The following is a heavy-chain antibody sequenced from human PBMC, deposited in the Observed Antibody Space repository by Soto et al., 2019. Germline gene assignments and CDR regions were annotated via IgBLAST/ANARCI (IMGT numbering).Heavy chain of an antibody. CDR1: GFNFRSYS. CDR2: IGSTERTI. J-gene: IGHJ6*02. V-gene: IGHV3-48*02. D-gene: IGHD3-10*01. CDR3: ARGLWFGEFPGGGFGMDV. Sequence: EVQLVESGGALVQPGGSLRLSCAGSGFNFRSYSMNWVRQAPGKGLEWVSYIGSTERTIYYADSVKGRFTISRDNARKSVYLQMHSLRDEDTAVYSCARGLWFGEFPGGGFGMDVWGQGTTVTVSS.